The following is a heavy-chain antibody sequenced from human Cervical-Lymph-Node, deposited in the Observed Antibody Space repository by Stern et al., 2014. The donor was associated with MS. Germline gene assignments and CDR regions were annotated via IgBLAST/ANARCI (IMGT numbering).Heavy chain of an antibody. Sequence: EVQLVQSGAEVKKPGESLKISCKGSGYSFTSYWIGWVRQMPGKGLEWVGVIYPGDCGTRSNPSFQGQVTISASKSISSAYRRWSSLKASDTAMYYCARDVAVGGGRLGVWFDPWGQGTLVTVSS. CDR2: IYPGDCGT. J-gene: IGHJ5*02. CDR3: ARDVAVGGGRLGVWFDP. V-gene: IGHV5-51*01. D-gene: IGHD6-19*01. CDR1: GYSFTSYW.